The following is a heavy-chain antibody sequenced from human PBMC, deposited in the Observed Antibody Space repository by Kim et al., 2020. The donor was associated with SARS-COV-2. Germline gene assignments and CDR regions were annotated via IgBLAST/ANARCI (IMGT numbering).Heavy chain of an antibody. D-gene: IGHD3-16*02. CDR3: ARDRSLYYDYIWGSYRYGWCDP. J-gene: IGHJ5*02. CDR1: GYTFTSYY. V-gene: IGHV1-46*01. Sequence: ASVKVSCKASGYTFTSYYMHWVRQAPGQGLERMGIINPSGGSTSYAQKFQGRVTMTRDTSTSTVYMELSSLRSEDTAVYYCARDRSLYYDYIWGSYRYGWCDPWGQGTLVTVSS. CDR2: INPSGGST.